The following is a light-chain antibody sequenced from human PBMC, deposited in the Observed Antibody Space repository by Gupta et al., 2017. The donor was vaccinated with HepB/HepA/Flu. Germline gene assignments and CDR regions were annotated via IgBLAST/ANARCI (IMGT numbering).Light chain of an antibody. CDR2: KVS. V-gene: IGKV2-30*01. J-gene: IGKJ1*01. CDR3: MQETHWPPT. Sequence: DVMVTQSPLFLPVAVGQPASITCRSSRSLLYSDGNTYLSWFQHRPGQSPRRLIYKVSNPDSGVPDRFSGSGSGSDFTLKITSVQAEDVAIYYCMQETHWPPTFGQGTKVEV. CDR1: RSLLYSDGNTY.